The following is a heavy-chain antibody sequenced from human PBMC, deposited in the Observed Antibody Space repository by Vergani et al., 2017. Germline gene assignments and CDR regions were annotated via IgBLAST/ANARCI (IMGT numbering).Heavy chain of an antibody. J-gene: IGHJ5*02. CDR3: ARHSTVEWLVKLGWIVP. Sequence: QLQLQESGPGLVKPSATLSLTCSVSGASIRSSNYYWGWIRQPPGKGLEWIASIYYSGSTYYNPSLKSRVTISVDTSKNQLSLKLSSVTAADTAVFVCARHSTVEWLVKLGWIVPWGQGILVTVSS. V-gene: IGHV4-39*01. CDR1: GASIRSSNYY. D-gene: IGHD6-19*01. CDR2: IYYSGST.